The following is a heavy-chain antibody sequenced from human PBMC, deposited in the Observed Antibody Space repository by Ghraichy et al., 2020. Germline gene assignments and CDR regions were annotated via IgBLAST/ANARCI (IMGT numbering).Heavy chain of an antibody. J-gene: IGHJ6*02. CDR3: ASSGNYDDYYYAMDV. D-gene: IGHD3-16*01. V-gene: IGHV3-73*01. CDR2: IRSKVHSYAT. Sequence: GGSLRLSCAASGFSFSGSAVHWVRQASGKGLEWVGRIRSKVHSYATEYAASVKGRFTISRDDSKNTAYLQLNSLKTEDTAVYYCASSGNYDDYYYAMDVWGQGTAVTVSS. CDR1: GFSFSGSA.